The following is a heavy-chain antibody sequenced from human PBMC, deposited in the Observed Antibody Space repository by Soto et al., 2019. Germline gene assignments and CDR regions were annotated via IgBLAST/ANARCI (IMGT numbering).Heavy chain of an antibody. D-gene: IGHD4-4*01. CDR2: ISGYNGYT. J-gene: IGHJ6*03. V-gene: IGHV1-18*01. CDR1: GYTFRSYG. CDR3: AKADSNYAGRFSYYYMDV. Sequence: QVQLVQSGNEVKKPGASVKVSCKASGYTFRSYGISWVRQAPGQGPEWMGWISGYNGYTHYPQKFHGKVTMTTDTSTSTAYMELRSLRSDDTAVYYCAKADSNYAGRFSYYYMDVWGNGTLVTVSS.